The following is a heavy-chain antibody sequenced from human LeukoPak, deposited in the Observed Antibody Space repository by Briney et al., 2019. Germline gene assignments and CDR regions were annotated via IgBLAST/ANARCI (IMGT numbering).Heavy chain of an antibody. D-gene: IGHD3-10*01. CDR1: EFTFTTYS. V-gene: IGHV3-21*01. Sequence: PGGSLRLSCAASEFTFTTYSMAWVRQAPGKGLEWVSSISSSATYRYYADSVNGRFTISRDDPKNSLYLQMNSLRAEDTAVYYCARARGSMVRGVIVVYYMDVWGKGTTVTVSS. CDR3: ARARGSMVRGVIVVYYMDV. CDR2: ISSSATYR. J-gene: IGHJ6*03.